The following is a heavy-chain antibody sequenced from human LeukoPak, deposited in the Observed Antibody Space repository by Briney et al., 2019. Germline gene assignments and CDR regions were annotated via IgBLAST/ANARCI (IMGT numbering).Heavy chain of an antibody. CDR2: INHSGST. J-gene: IGHJ4*02. D-gene: IGHD3-3*01. CDR1: GGSFSGYY. CDR3: ARGRYYDFWSGYYSGYYFDY. Sequence: SETLSLTCAVYGGSFSGYYWSWIRQPPGKGLEWIGEINHSGSTNYNPSLKGRVTISVDTSKNQFSLKLSSVTAADTAVYYCARGRYYDFWSGYYSGYYFDYWGQGTLVTVSS. V-gene: IGHV4-34*01.